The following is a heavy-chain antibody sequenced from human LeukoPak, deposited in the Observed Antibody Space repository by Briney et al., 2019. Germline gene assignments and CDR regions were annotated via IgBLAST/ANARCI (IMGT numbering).Heavy chain of an antibody. D-gene: IGHD3-9*01. V-gene: IGHV2-5*02. J-gene: IGHJ4*02. CDR2: IYWDEDK. CDR1: GFSFSTSGVG. CDR3: ARSPYYDILTGSRGTFDY. Sequence: SGPTLVNPTQTLTLTCTFSGFSFSTSGVGVGWIRQPPGKALEWLAVIYWDEDKRYRPSLKSRFTITTDTSKNQVVLTMTNMDPVDTATYYCARSPYYDILTGSRGTFDYWGRGILVTVSS.